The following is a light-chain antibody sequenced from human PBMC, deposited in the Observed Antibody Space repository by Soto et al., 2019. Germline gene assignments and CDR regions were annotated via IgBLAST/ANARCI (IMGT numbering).Light chain of an antibody. CDR3: QQYAGLPRT. CDR1: QTVSRNY. V-gene: IGKV3-20*01. CDR2: GAS. Sequence: EIVLPQSARTLSLSPGEKATLSCRASQTVSRNYLAWYQQKPGQAPRLLIYGASSRATGIPDRFSGRGSGTHFTIIISRREPEGGAVYYCQQYAGLPRTCGQGTKVEI. J-gene: IGKJ1*01.